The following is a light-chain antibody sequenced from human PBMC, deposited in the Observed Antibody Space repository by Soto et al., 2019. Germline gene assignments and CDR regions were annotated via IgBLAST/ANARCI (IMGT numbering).Light chain of an antibody. V-gene: IGKV1-39*01. CDR2: DAS. Sequence: ASQDISNYLNWYQQKPGKAPKLLIYDASNLQRGVPSSCTGSGSAIDLILLINTPQPDDFAVYYCQPCFSIPPTFRHGTKVDIK. CDR3: QPCFSIPPT. J-gene: IGKJ1*01. CDR1: QDISNY.